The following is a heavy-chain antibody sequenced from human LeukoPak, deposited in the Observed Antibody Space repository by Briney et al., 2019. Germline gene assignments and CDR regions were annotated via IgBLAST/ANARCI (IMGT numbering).Heavy chain of an antibody. Sequence: PGRSLRLSCAASGFTIDDYAMHWVRQAPGKGLEWVSGISWNSGSIGYADSVKGRFTISRDNAKNSLYLQMNSLRAEDMALYYCAKDTGGDYDSSGYFDYWGQGTLVTVSS. V-gene: IGHV3-9*03. CDR1: GFTIDDYA. CDR3: AKDTGGDYDSSGYFDY. D-gene: IGHD3-22*01. CDR2: ISWNSGSI. J-gene: IGHJ4*02.